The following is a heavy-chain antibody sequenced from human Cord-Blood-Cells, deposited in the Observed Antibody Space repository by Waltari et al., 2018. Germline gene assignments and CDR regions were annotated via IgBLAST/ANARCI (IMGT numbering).Heavy chain of an antibody. D-gene: IGHD2-15*01. CDR2: INSDGSST. CDR3: ARVKGKLPDAFDI. Sequence: EVQLVESGGGLVQPGGSLRLSCAASGFTFSSYWMHWVRQAPGKGLVWVSRINSDGSSTSYADSVKCRFTISRDNAKNTLYLQMNSLRAEDTAVYYCARVKGKLPDAFDIWGQGTMVTVSS. J-gene: IGHJ3*02. V-gene: IGHV3-74*01. CDR1: GFTFSSYW.